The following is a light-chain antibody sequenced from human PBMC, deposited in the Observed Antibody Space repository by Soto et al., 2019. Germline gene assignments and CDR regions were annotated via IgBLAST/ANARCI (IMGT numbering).Light chain of an antibody. CDR1: SSDVGGYDY. V-gene: IGLV2-14*01. CDR3: SSYTSCSTYV. Sequence: QSVLTQPASVSGSPGQSIAISCTGTSSDVGGYDYVSRYQQHPGKAPKLMIYDVSNRPSGVSNRFSGSKSDNTASLTISGLQAEDEADYYCSSYTSCSTYVFGTGTRSPS. J-gene: IGLJ1*01. CDR2: DVS.